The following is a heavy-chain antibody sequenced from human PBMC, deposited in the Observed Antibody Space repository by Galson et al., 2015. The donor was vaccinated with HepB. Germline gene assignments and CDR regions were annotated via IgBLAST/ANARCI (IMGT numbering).Heavy chain of an antibody. Sequence: SLRLSCAASGFTFSSYGMHWVRQAPGKGLEWVAVIWYDGSNKYHADSVKGRFTISRDNSKNTLYLQMNSLRAEDTAVYFCAREFYSTSYYYYYMDVWGKGTTVTVSS. CDR3: AREFYSTSYYYYYMDV. CDR2: IWYDGSNK. CDR1: GFTFSSYG. V-gene: IGHV3-33*01. J-gene: IGHJ6*03. D-gene: IGHD4-11*01.